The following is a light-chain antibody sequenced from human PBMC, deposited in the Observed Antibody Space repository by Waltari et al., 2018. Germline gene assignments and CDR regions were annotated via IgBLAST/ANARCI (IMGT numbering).Light chain of an antibody. V-gene: IGLV1-36*01. CDR1: SYNVGKYA. Sequence: QSALTQEASVTGTVGQKVTLSCTGDSYNVGKYAVGWYQQSAHGAPKTVLFGHSLPSGIPDRFSGSKSGTTASLTISGLQPEDEADYYCSTWDSTLSAVVFGGGTKVTVL. J-gene: IGLJ2*01. CDR2: GH. CDR3: STWDSTLSAVV.